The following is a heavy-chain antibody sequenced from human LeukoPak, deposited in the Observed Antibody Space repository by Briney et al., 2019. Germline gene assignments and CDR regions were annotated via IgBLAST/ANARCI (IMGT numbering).Heavy chain of an antibody. CDR2: IYYSGST. D-gene: IGHD2-2*01. CDR1: GGSISSYC. V-gene: IGHV4-59*05. Sequence: SETLSLTCTVSGGSISSYCWNWIRQPPGKGLEWIGSIYYSGSTYYNPSLKSRVTISVDTSKNQFSLKLSSVTAADTAVYYCARQPYIVVVPAAAQGVDYWGQGTLVTVSS. J-gene: IGHJ4*02. CDR3: ARQPYIVVVPAAAQGVDY.